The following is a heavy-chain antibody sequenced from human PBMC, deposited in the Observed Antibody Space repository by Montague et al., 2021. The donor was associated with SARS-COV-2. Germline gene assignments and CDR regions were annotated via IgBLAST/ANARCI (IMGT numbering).Heavy chain of an antibody. CDR3: ARGARQGYGFRLGSFDS. J-gene: IGHJ4*02. D-gene: IGHD3-10*01. Sequence: SETLSLTCTVSGFSIGSGDYWNWIRQPPGKGLEWIGEINHSGSTNYNPSLKSRVTMSVDTSKNQFSLKLSSVTAADTAVYYCARGARQGYGFRLGSFDSWGQGTLVTVSS. V-gene: IGHV4-34*01. CDR2: INHSGST. CDR1: GFSIGSGDY.